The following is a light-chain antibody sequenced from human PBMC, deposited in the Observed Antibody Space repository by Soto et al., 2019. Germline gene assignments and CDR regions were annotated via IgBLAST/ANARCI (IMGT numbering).Light chain of an antibody. CDR3: QHYVTSLTT. Sequence: EIVSTQSPGTLSLSPGERATLSCGASQSVTNNYLAWYQQKPGQAPRLLIFGASIRVKGIPDRFIGSGSGTDFTLTISRLEPEDFAVYYCQHYVTSLTTFGQGTKVDI. V-gene: IGKV3-20*01. J-gene: IGKJ1*01. CDR1: QSVTNNY. CDR2: GAS.